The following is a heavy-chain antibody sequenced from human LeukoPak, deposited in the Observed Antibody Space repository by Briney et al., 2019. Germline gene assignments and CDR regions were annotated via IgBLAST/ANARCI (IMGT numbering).Heavy chain of an antibody. CDR1: GFTVSRNY. CDR3: ARHRLSGHYYFDC. Sequence: GGSLRLSCAASGFTVSRNYMSWVRQAPGKGLEWVSVIYNGDRTYYTDSVKGRFTISRDNSKNTLNLQMNNLRADDTAVYYCARHRLSGHYYFDCWGQGTLVTVSS. CDR2: IYNGDRT. V-gene: IGHV3-53*01. D-gene: IGHD1-26*01. J-gene: IGHJ4*02.